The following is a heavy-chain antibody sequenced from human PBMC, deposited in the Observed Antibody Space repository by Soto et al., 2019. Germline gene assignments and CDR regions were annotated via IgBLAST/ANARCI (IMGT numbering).Heavy chain of an antibody. J-gene: IGHJ3*02. V-gene: IGHV3-23*01. CDR2: VSASGLNT. Sequence: GGSLRLSCAASGFTFSTYAMAWVRQAPGKGLEWVSGVSASGLNTDYADPVKGRFYISRDNSKNTVSLHMNSLRAEDTALYYCARPSGSYLNAFDIWGQGTMVTVSS. D-gene: IGHD1-26*01. CDR1: GFTFSTYA. CDR3: ARPSGSYLNAFDI.